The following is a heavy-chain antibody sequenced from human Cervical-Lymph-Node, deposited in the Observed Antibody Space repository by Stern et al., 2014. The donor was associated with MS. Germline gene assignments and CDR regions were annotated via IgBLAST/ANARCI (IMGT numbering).Heavy chain of an antibody. V-gene: IGHV4-59*01. CDR3: ARKALSMDHYFDS. CDR1: GASISTYY. D-gene: IGHD2-2*03. CDR2: AFHTGTT. J-gene: IGHJ4*02. Sequence: VQLVESGPGLVKPSETLSLTCTVSGASISTYYWSWIRQPPGRGLEWVGYAFHTGTTIDNPSLKSRVTISLDTSKNQFSLILRSVTAADTAVYYCARKALSMDHYFDSWGQGALVTVSS.